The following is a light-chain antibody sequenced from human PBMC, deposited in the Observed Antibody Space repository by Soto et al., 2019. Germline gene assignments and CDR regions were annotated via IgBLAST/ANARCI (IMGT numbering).Light chain of an antibody. J-gene: IGKJ4*01. CDR1: QSVSGSY. V-gene: IGKV3-20*01. CDR3: QQYCSPPSLT. Sequence: EIVLTQSPGTLSLSPGERVTLSCRASQSVSGSYLAWYQQKPGQAPRLLINGASSRATGIPDRFSGSGSGTDFTLTISRPEPEDFAVYYCQQYCSPPSLTFGRGTKVEIK. CDR2: GAS.